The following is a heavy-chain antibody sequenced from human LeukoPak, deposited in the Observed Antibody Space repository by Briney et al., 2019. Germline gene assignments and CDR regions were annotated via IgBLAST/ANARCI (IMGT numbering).Heavy chain of an antibody. D-gene: IGHD3-3*01. J-gene: IGHJ4*02. CDR3: ARVDLYYDFWSGYYPDYFDY. CDR2: IKQDGSEK. CDR1: GFPFSSYW. V-gene: IGHV3-7*03. Sequence: GGSLRLSCVASGFPFSSYWMSWVRQAPGKGLEWVANIKQDGSEKYYVDSVKGRFTISRDNAKNSLYLQMNSLRAEDTAVYYCARVDLYYDFWSGYYPDYFDYWGQGTLVTVSS.